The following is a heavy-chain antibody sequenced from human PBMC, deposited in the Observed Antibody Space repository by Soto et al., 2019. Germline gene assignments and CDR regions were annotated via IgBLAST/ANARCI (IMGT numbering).Heavy chain of an antibody. CDR2: LNWSGST. CDR3: AESRSGYGNWFDP. CDR1: GGSIRSSFFY. D-gene: IGHD6-25*01. Sequence: QLQESGPGLVKPSETLSLTCTVSGGSIRSSFFYWGWIRQSPGKELEWIGNLNWSGSTYYNPSREGRVTISVDTSKNQFSLKVSSVTATDTAVYYCAESRSGYGNWFDPWGQGTLVTVSS. J-gene: IGHJ5*02. V-gene: IGHV4-39*01.